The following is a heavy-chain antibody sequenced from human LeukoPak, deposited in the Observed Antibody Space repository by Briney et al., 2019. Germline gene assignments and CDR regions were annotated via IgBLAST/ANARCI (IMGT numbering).Heavy chain of an antibody. Sequence: PGGSLRLSCAASGFTFSSYGMHWVRQAPGKGLEWVAVIWYDGSNKYYAASVKGRFTISRDNSKNTLYLQMNSLRAEDTAVYYCARGNVYYYDSSGPTLGDAFDIWGQGTMVTVPS. CDR3: ARGNVYYYDSSGPTLGDAFDI. V-gene: IGHV3-33*01. CDR1: GFTFSSYG. CDR2: IWYDGSNK. D-gene: IGHD3-22*01. J-gene: IGHJ3*02.